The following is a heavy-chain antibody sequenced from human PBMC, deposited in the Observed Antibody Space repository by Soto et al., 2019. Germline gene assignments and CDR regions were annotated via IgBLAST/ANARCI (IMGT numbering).Heavy chain of an antibody. CDR3: SKDVTVCGSKICLSMDV. Sequence: PGGFLRFSCTASGFTFNSFGMHWVRQAPERGVELGAARSYDGSEKYYPNSMEGRFTISKDNSNQTLYQEMNHLRPEDTAVYYCSKDVTVCGSKICLSMDVWGQGTTVTVSS. CDR2: RSYDGSEK. V-gene: IGHV3-30*18. D-gene: IGHD2-21*01. CDR1: GFTFNSFG. J-gene: IGHJ6*02.